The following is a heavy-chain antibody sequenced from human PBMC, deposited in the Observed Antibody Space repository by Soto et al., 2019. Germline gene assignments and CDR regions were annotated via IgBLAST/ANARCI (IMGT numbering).Heavy chain of an antibody. Sequence: ASVNVSCKASGYTFTSYDINWVRQATGQGLEWMGWMNPNSGNTGYAQKFQGRVTMTRNTSISTAYMELSSLRSEDTAVYYCARDGTSYYDFWSGYENWFDPWGQGTLVTVSS. CDR2: MNPNSGNT. J-gene: IGHJ5*02. CDR1: GYTFTSYD. V-gene: IGHV1-8*01. D-gene: IGHD3-3*01. CDR3: ARDGTSYYDFWSGYENWFDP.